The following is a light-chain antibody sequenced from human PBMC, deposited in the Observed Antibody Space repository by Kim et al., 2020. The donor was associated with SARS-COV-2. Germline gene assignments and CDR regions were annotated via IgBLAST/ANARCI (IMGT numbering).Light chain of an antibody. Sequence: GDRVTITCRASHDISNYLAWFQHKPGKAPKLLIYGASALHSEVPSRFSVRGSGTDFTLTISSLQPEDVATFYCQSYNSVPWTFGQGTKL. V-gene: IGKV1-27*01. J-gene: IGKJ1*01. CDR3: QSYNSVPWT. CDR1: HDISNY. CDR2: GAS.